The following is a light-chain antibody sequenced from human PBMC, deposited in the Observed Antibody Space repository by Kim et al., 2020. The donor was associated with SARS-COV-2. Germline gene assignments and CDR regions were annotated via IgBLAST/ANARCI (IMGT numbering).Light chain of an antibody. CDR2: DVS. Sequence: PGQSIAISCTGTSNDVGGYNYVSWYQQHPGKAPKLMIYDVSNRPSGVSNRFSGSKSGNTASLTISGLQAEDEADYYCSSYTSSIVVFGGGTQLTVL. J-gene: IGLJ2*01. CDR1: SNDVGGYNY. CDR3: SSYTSSIVV. V-gene: IGLV2-14*03.